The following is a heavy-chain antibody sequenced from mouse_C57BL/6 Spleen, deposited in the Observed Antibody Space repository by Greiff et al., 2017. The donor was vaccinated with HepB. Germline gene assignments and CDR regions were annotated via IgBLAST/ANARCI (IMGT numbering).Heavy chain of an antibody. D-gene: IGHD1-1*01. Sequence: VQLQQSGPELVKPGASVQISCQASGYPFTDYYINWVQQRPGQGLSWIGWIFPGSGSTYYNETFKGKATITVDKSSSTAYMLLSSLTSEDSAVYFCARRTVVEGNAMDDWGQGTSVTVSS. CDR1: GYPFTDYY. CDR2: IFPGSGST. V-gene: IGHV1-75*01. CDR3: ARRTVVEGNAMDD. J-gene: IGHJ4*01.